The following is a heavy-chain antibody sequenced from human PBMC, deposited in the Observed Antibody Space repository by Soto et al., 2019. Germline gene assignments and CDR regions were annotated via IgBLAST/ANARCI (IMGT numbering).Heavy chain of an antibody. J-gene: IGHJ4*02. Sequence: SETLSLTCTVSGGSISSYYWSWIRQPPGKGLEWIGYIYYSGSTNYNPSLKSRVTISVDTSKNQFSLKLSSVTAADTAVYYCARDAYCGGDCYRYFDYWGQGTLVTVSS. CDR2: IYYSGST. D-gene: IGHD2-21*02. CDR3: ARDAYCGGDCYRYFDY. V-gene: IGHV4-59*01. CDR1: GGSISSYY.